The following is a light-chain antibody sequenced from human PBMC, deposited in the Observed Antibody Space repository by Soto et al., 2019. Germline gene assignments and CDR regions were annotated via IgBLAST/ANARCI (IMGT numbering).Light chain of an antibody. CDR2: DTA. Sequence: QTVVTQEHSLTVSPGGTVTLTCGSSSGAVTRGHFPYWFQQKPGQAPMTLIYDTASKHSWTPARFSGSLLGGKAALTLAGAQTDDEADYYCLLSYSGTNWVFGGGTKLTVL. CDR3: LLSYSGTNWV. V-gene: IGLV7-46*01. CDR1: SGAVTRGHF. J-gene: IGLJ3*02.